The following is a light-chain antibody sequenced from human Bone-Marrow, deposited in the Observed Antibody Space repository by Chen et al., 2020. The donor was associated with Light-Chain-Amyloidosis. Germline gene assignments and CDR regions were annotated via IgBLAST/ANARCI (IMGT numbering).Light chain of an antibody. CDR2: GAS. Sequence: EIVLTQSPGTLSLSPGERATLSCRASQSFSSSFLGWYQQKPGQAPRLLIYGASRRASGIPDRFSGSGSGTDFTLTITRLEPEDFALYYCHQYGTSPDTFGQGIRLEIK. CDR3: HQYGTSPDT. V-gene: IGKV3-20*01. CDR1: QSFSSSF. J-gene: IGKJ5*01.